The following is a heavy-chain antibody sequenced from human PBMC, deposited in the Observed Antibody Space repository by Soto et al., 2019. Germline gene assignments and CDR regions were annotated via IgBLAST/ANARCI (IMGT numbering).Heavy chain of an antibody. V-gene: IGHV3-33*01. J-gene: IGHJ6*02. Sequence: GGSLRLSCAASGFTFSSYGMHWVRQAPGKGLEWVAVIWYDGSNKYYADSVKSRFTISRDNSKNTLYLQMNSLRAEDTAVYYCAREGSGSEYYYYYGMDVWGQGTTVTVSS. CDR2: IWYDGSNK. CDR3: AREGSGSEYYYYYGMDV. D-gene: IGHD1-26*01. CDR1: GFTFSSYG.